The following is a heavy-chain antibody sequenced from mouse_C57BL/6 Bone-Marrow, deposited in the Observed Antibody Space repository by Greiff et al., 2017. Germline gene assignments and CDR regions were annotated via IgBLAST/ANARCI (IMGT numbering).Heavy chain of an antibody. CDR1: GYTFTDYY. J-gene: IGHJ1*03. Sequence: QVQLQQSGAELVRPGASVKLSCKASGYTFTDYYIHWVKQRPGQGLEWIARIYPGSGNTYYNEKFKGKATLTAEKSSSTAYKQLSSLTSEDAAVYFCTRRSYWYFDVWGTGTTVTV. CDR3: TRRSYWYFDV. CDR2: IYPGSGNT. V-gene: IGHV1-76*01.